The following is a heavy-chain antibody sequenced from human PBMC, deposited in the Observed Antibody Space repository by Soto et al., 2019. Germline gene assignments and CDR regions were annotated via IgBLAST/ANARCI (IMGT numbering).Heavy chain of an antibody. D-gene: IGHD3-9*01. CDR1: GFTFSNYA. J-gene: IGHJ4*02. V-gene: IGHV3-23*01. Sequence: GGSLRLSCVVSGFTFSNYAVSWVRQVPGRGLEWVSSISGSGATTYYADSVKGRFTISRDNSQNTMYLQMNSLRAEDTAMYYCAKNIDDFDWLLIFVFDYWGQGALVTVSS. CDR2: ISGSGATT. CDR3: AKNIDDFDWLLIFVFDY.